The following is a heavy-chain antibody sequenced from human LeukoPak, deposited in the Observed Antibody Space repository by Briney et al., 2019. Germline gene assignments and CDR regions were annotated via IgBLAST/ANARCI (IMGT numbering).Heavy chain of an antibody. CDR1: GFTFSSYW. Sequence: GGSLRLSCAASGFTFSSYWMHWVRQAPGKGLEWVANIRGDGIDKYYLDSVRGRFTISRDNAKNSVYLQMSSLTAEDTAVYYCGRWNFAFDVWGHGTMVTVSS. CDR3: GRWNFAFDV. J-gene: IGHJ3*01. V-gene: IGHV3-7*01. CDR2: IRGDGIDK. D-gene: IGHD1-1*01.